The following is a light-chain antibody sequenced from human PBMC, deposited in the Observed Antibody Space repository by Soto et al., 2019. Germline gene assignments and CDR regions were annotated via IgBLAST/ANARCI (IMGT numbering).Light chain of an antibody. J-gene: IGKJ3*01. CDR1: QSVLYSSNNNNY. CDR2: WAS. V-gene: IGKV4-1*01. Sequence: IVMTQSPDSLAVSLGERATINCKSSQSVLYSSNNNNYLAWYQQKPGQPPKLLIYWASTRESVLPDRFSGSGSGTDFTVTISSLQAEDVAVYYCQQFYSTPFTFGPGITVDIE. CDR3: QQFYSTPFT.